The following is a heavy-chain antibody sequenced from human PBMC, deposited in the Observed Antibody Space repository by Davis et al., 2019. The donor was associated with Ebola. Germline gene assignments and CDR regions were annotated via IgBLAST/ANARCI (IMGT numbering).Heavy chain of an antibody. D-gene: IGHD7-27*01. J-gene: IGHJ4*02. Sequence: PGGSLRLSCAASGFTFSSYWMHWVRQVPGKGLVWVARINSDGSDIRYADSVKGRFTISRDNTKNTLSLQMNSLRAEDTAVYYCARDHSWGLYYFDYWGQGTLVTVSS. V-gene: IGHV3-74*01. CDR2: INSDGSDI. CDR3: ARDHSWGLYYFDY. CDR1: GFTFSSYW.